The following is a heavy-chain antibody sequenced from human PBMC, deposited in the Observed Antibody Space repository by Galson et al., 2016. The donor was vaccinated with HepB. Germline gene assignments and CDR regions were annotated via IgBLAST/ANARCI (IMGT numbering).Heavy chain of an antibody. CDR1: GDSISSNY. V-gene: IGHV4-59*01. D-gene: IGHD6-19*01. CDR2: NSYSGGS. Sequence: SETLSLTCTVSGDSISSNYWSWIRQPPGKGLEWIAFNSYSGGSDYNPSLRSRVTFSLDTLNNQFSLKLNSVTAADTAVYYCVRNNSGWYTFASWGQGTLVTVSS. CDR3: VRNNSGWYTFAS. J-gene: IGHJ5*01.